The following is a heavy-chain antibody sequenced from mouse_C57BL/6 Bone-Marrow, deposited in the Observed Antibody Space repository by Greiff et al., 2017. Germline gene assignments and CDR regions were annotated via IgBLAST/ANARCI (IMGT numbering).Heavy chain of an antibody. V-gene: IGHV1-75*01. Sequence: QVQLQQSGPELVKPGASVKISCKASGYTFTDYYINWVKQRPGQGLEWIGWIFPGSGSTYYNEKFKGKATLTVDKSSSTAYMLLSSLTSEDSAVYFCARCYGSSYCRYFDVWGTGTTVTVSS. CDR1: GYTFTDYY. D-gene: IGHD1-1*01. CDR2: IFPGSGST. CDR3: ARCYGSSYCRYFDV. J-gene: IGHJ1*03.